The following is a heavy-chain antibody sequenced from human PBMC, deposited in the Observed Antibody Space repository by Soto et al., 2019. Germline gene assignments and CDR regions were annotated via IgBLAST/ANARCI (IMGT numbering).Heavy chain of an antibody. Sequence: GSLRLSCAASGFSIRDYWMHWVRQGPGEGLVWVSCINGDASSTTYAGSVKGRFTISRDDAQNTVYLQMSSLRADDTAIYFCARDRSYAMDVWGQGTRVTVSS. CDR2: INGDASST. CDR3: ARDRSYAMDV. V-gene: IGHV3-74*01. J-gene: IGHJ6*02. CDR1: GFSIRDYW.